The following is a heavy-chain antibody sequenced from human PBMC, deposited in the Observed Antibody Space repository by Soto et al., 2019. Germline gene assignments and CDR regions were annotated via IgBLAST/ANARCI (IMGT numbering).Heavy chain of an antibody. J-gene: IGHJ4*02. CDR3: ATHYSTLLDY. CDR2: INNNGGFT. D-gene: IGHD4-4*01. CDR1: GFTFSNYD. Sequence: PGGSLRLSCAVSGFTFSNYDMSWVRQAPGKGLEYVSAINNNGGFTFYIDSVKGRFTISRDNSKKTLYLQMNSLSAEDMAVYYCATHYSTLLDYWGQGTLVTVSS. V-gene: IGHV3-23*01.